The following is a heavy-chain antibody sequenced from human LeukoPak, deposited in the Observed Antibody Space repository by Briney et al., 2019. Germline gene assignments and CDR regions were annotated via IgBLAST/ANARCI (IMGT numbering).Heavy chain of an antibody. Sequence: SQTLSLTCTVSGGSISSGSYYWSWIRQPAGKGLEWIGRIYTSGSTNYNPSLKSRVTISVDTSKNQFSLKLSSVTAADTAVYYCARVAQPSMVRGVIYFDYWGQGTLVTVSS. CDR3: ARVAQPSMVRGVIYFDY. CDR1: GGSISSGSYY. D-gene: IGHD3-10*01. J-gene: IGHJ4*02. V-gene: IGHV4-61*02. CDR2: IYTSGST.